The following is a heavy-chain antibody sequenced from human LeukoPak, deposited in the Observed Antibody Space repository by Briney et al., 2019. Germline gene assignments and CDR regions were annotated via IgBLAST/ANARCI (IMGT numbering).Heavy chain of an antibody. D-gene: IGHD4-17*01. CDR3: ARPSSAXGDTIDY. Sequence: PSETLSLTCTVSGGSISSSSYYWGWIRQPPGKGLEWIGSIYYSGSTYYNPSLKSRVTISVDTSKNQFSLKLSSVTAADTAVYYCARPSSAXGDTIDYWGQGTLVTVSS. J-gene: IGHJ4*02. V-gene: IGHV4-39*01. CDR2: IYYSGST. CDR1: GGSISSSSYY.